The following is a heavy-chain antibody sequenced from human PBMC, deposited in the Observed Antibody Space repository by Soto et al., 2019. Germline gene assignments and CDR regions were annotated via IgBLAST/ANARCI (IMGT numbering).Heavy chain of an antibody. CDR3: ATELGDNPARPFDS. CDR1: GVTFSSET. J-gene: IGHJ4*02. V-gene: IGHV1-69*01. Sequence: QVQLVQSVAEVKKPVSSVKVSCKASGVTFSSETISWVRQAPGQGLEWVGGIIPLFGTANYAQKFQGRVTITADESTSTLYIELSSLRSDDTAVYYCATELGDNPARPFDSWGQGTLVTVSS. CDR2: IIPLFGTA. D-gene: IGHD2-21*01.